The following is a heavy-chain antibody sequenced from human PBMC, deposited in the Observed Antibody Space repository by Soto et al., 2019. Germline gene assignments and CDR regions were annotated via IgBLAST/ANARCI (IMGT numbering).Heavy chain of an antibody. J-gene: IGHJ4*02. D-gene: IGHD1-7*01. CDR2: INHSGST. V-gene: IGHV4-34*01. CDR1: GGSFSGYY. Sequence: QVQLQQWGAGLLKPSETLSLTCAVYGGSFSGYYWSWIRQPPGKGLEWIGEINHSGSTNSNPSLKSRVTISVDTSKNQFSLKLSSVTAADTAVYYCARGGITGPTFNDYWGQGTLVTVSS. CDR3: ARGGITGPTFNDY.